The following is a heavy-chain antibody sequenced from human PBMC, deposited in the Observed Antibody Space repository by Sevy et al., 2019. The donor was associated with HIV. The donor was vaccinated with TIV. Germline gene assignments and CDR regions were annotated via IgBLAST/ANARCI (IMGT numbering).Heavy chain of an antibody. CDR1: GFTFNSYW. CDR2: IKQDGSEK. CDR3: AREGSPYDTYYYYYGMDV. Sequence: GGSLRLSCAASGFTFNSYWMSWVRQAPGKGLEWVANIKQDGSEKYYVDSFKGRFTISRDNSQNSLFLQMNTLRAEDTAVYYCAREGSPYDTYYYYYGMDVWGQGTTVTVSS. V-gene: IGHV3-7*01. J-gene: IGHJ6*02. D-gene: IGHD5-12*01.